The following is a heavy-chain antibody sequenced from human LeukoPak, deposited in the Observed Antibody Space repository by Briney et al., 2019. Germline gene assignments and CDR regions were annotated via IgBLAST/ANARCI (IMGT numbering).Heavy chain of an antibody. CDR3: ARAKSTSGLVVVVAATLLFDY. V-gene: IGHV3-23*01. Sequence: TGGSLRPSCAASGFTFSSYAMSWVRQAPGKGLEWVSAMSGSGGSTYYADSVKGRFTISRDNSKNTLYLQMNSLRAEDTAVYYCARAKSTSGLVVVVAATLLFDYWGQGTLVTVSS. CDR1: GFTFSSYA. D-gene: IGHD2-15*01. J-gene: IGHJ4*02. CDR2: MSGSGGST.